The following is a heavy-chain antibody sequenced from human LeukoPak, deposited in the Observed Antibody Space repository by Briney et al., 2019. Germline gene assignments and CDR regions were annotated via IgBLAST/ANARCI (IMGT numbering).Heavy chain of an antibody. Sequence: GGSLRLSCVGSGFSLSGDWMSWVRQAPGTGLEWVANIKEDGGETYYVDSVKGRFTISRDNAKNSLYLQMNNLRAEDTAVYFCARPVNRLFLFWGPGTLVTVSS. D-gene: IGHD2/OR15-2a*01. CDR1: GFSLSGDW. CDR2: IKEDGGET. V-gene: IGHV3-7*01. CDR3: ARPVNRLFLF. J-gene: IGHJ4*02.